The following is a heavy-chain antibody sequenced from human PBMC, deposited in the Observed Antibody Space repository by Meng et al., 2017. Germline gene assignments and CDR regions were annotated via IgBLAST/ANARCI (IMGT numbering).Heavy chain of an antibody. Sequence: QVQLVQAGAKVERPGASVKVSCKASGYTFTSYTIHWVRQAPGQSLAWMGWIKSANGDAKYSQKFQGRLTLTRDTSASTAYLELSSLTFEDTAVYYCARGTGSSWFDPWGQGTLVTVSS. D-gene: IGHD6-13*01. CDR1: GYTFTSYT. J-gene: IGHJ5*02. CDR3: ARGTGSSWFDP. V-gene: IGHV1-3*01. CDR2: IKSANGDA.